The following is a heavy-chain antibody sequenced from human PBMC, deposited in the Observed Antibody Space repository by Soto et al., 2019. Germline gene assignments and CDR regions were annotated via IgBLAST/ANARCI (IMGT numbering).Heavy chain of an antibody. J-gene: IGHJ4*02. CDR1: GFTFSTYA. Sequence: PGGSLSLSCAASGFTFSTYAMGWVRQAPGKGLEWVSALTDSGVSTYYADSVKGRFTISRDNSKNTLFLQMNSLRAEDTAVYYCAKKSSGNSYFYFDYWGQGALVTVSS. CDR3: AKKSSGNSYFYFDY. D-gene: IGHD3-22*01. CDR2: LTDSGVST. V-gene: IGHV3-23*01.